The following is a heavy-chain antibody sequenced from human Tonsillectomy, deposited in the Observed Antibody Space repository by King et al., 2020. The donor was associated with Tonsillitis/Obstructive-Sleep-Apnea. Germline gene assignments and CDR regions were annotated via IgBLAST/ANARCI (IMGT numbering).Heavy chain of an antibody. V-gene: IGHV5-51*01. CDR3: ARPNTMIRGVISYFDN. CDR2: IDPGDSDT. Sequence: VQLVQSGAEVKKPGESLKISCKGSGHSFSTYWIGWVRQMPGKGLEWMGIIDPGDSDTRYSPSFHGQFTISADKSTTTAYLQWRSLKPSDTAIYYCARPNTMIRGVISYFDNWGQGTLVTVSS. J-gene: IGHJ4*02. CDR1: GHSFSTYW. D-gene: IGHD3-10*01.